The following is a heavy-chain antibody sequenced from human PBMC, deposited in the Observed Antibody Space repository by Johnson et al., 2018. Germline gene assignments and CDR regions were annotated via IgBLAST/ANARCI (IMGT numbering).Heavy chain of an antibody. CDR1: GFTFSSYG. V-gene: IGHV3-30*18. CDR2: ISSDGSNK. CDR3: ANEYFYDSAGRPI. Sequence: QVQLVQSGGSVVQPGRSLRLSCTASGFTFSSYGMHWVRQAPGKGLEWVASISSDGSNKNYADSVKDRFTISRDNSNNTLYLQMNSVRSEDTALYYCANEYFYDSAGRPIWGQGPIVTVSS. J-gene: IGHJ3*01. D-gene: IGHD3-22*01.